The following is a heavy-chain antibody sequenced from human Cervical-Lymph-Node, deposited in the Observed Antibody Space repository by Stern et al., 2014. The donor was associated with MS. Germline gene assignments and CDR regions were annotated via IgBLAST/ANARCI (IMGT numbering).Heavy chain of an antibody. CDR3: ATAPPRGYSYGNFDS. V-gene: IGHV5-51*03. J-gene: IGHJ4*02. CDR1: GYSFTNYW. Sequence: EVQLVESGAEVKKPGESLKISCKGSGYSFTNYWIGWVRQMPGKGLEWMGIIYPGDSDTRYSPSFQGQVTISADKSISTAYLQWSSLKASDTAMYYCATAPPRGYSYGNFDSWGQGTLVTVSS. CDR2: IYPGDSDT. D-gene: IGHD5-18*01.